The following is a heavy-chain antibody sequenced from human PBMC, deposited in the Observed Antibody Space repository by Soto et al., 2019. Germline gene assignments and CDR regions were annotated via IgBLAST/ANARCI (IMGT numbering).Heavy chain of an antibody. D-gene: IGHD3-22*01. CDR1: GFTFSTYW. CDR2: IKTDGTYA. V-gene: IGHV3-74*01. J-gene: IGHJ4*02. Sequence: EVQLVESGGDLVQPGGSLRLSCAASGFTFSTYWMHWVRQAPGKGLLWVSRIKTDGTYATYADSVKGRFTISRDNANNTLYLQMNSLRVEDAAVYYSAAGGSGYYANWGQGTLVTVSS. CDR3: AAGGSGYYAN.